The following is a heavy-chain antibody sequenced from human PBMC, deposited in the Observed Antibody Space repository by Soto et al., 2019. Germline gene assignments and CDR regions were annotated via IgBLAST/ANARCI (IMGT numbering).Heavy chain of an antibody. CDR1: GFTFSSYA. CDR3: AKGGVARGLTAFDY. CDR2: ISGSGGST. V-gene: IGHV3-23*01. J-gene: IGHJ4*02. D-gene: IGHD5-12*01. Sequence: EVQLLESGGGLVQPGGSLRLSCAASGFTFSSYAMSWVRQAPGKGLEWVSAISGSGGSTYYADSVKGRFTISRDNSPNPPYLSVNIMSADVKAVSHYAKGGVARGLTAFDYWGQGALVTVSS.